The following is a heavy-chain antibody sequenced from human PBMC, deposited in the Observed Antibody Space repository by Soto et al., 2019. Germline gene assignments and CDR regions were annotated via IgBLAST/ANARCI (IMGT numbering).Heavy chain of an antibody. CDR1: GFTFSSYW. Sequence: EVQLVESGGGLVQPGGSLRLSCAAAGFTFSSYWMHWVRQAPGKGLVWVSRINSDGSSTSYADSVKGRFTISSDNAKNALYLQMNSLRAEATAVYYCVRTSLVVAAATREDYWGQGTLVTVSS. V-gene: IGHV3-74*01. D-gene: IGHD2-15*01. J-gene: IGHJ4*02. CDR3: VRTSLVVAAATREDY. CDR2: INSDGSST.